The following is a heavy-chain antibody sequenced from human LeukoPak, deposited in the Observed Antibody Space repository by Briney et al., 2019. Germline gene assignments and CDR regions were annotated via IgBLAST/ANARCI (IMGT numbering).Heavy chain of an antibody. CDR3: AKAVVVVAATRNYFDY. V-gene: IGHV3-23*01. CDR1: GFTFSSYA. D-gene: IGHD2-15*01. CDR2: ISGSGGST. Sequence: GGSLRLSCAASGFTFSSYAMSWVRQAPGKGLEWVSAISGSGGSTYYADSVKGRFTISRDNSKNTLYLQMNSLGADDTAVYYCAKAVVVVAATRNYFDYWGQGTLVTVSS. J-gene: IGHJ4*02.